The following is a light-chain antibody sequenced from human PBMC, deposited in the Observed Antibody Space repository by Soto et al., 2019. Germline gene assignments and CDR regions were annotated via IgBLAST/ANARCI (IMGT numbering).Light chain of an antibody. J-gene: IGKJ5*01. CDR1: QSVSNG. V-gene: IGKV3-15*01. CDR3: QQYNSWPPIT. CDR2: GAS. Sequence: EIVMTQSPATLSVSPGERATLSCRASQSVSNGLAWYQQKPGQAPRLLIHGASTRATGVPARFSGSGSGTEFTLTISSLQSEDFAVYYCQQYNSWPPITFGQGTRLEIK.